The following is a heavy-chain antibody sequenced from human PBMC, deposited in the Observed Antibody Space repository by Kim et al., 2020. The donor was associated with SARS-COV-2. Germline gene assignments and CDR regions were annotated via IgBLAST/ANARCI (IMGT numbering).Heavy chain of an antibody. CDR3: AKDQGYCSSTSCSRRFYYDYGMDV. Sequence: GGSLRLSCAASGFTFSSYGMHWVRQAPGKGLEWVAVISYDGSNKYYADSVKGRFTISRDNSKNTLYLQMNSLRAEDTAVYYCAKDQGYCSSTSCSRRFYYDYGMDVWGQGTTVTVSS. CDR2: ISYDGSNK. J-gene: IGHJ6*02. V-gene: IGHV3-30*18. CDR1: GFTFSSYG. D-gene: IGHD2-2*01.